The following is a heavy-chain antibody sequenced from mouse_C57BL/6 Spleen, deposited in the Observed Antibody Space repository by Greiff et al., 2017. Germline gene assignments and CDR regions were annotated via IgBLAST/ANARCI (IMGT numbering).Heavy chain of an antibody. CDR2: IDPSDSYT. Sequence: QVKLQQPGAELVMPGASVKLSCKASGYTFTSYWMHWVQQRPGQGLEWIGEIDPSDSYTNYNQKFKGKSTLTVDKSSSTAYMQLSSLTSEDSSVYYCSRGGTAQASYFDYWGQGTTLTVAS. D-gene: IGHD3-2*02. V-gene: IGHV1-69*01. CDR1: GYTFTSYW. CDR3: SRGGTAQASYFDY. J-gene: IGHJ2*01.